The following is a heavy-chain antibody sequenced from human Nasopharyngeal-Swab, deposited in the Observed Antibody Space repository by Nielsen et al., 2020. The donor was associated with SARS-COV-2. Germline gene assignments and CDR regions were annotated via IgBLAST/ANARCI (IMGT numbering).Heavy chain of an antibody. Sequence: ASVKVSCKVSGYTLTELSMHWVRQAPGKGLEWMGGFDPEDGETIYAQKFQGRVTMTEDTSTDTAHMELSSLRSEDTAVYYCATAPPMVVTPPWWFDPWGQGTLVTVSS. CDR1: GYTLTELS. V-gene: IGHV1-24*01. J-gene: IGHJ5*02. CDR3: ATAPPMVVTPPWWFDP. D-gene: IGHD4-23*01. CDR2: FDPEDGET.